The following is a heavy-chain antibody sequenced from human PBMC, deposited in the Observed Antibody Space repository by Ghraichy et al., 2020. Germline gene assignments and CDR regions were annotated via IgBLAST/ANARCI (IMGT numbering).Heavy chain of an antibody. V-gene: IGHV3-33*01. CDR2: IWYDGSNK. CDR3: ARDCSGGSCYSSGGYYYYYYGMDV. J-gene: IGHJ6*02. CDR1: GFTFSSYG. Sequence: GGSLRLSCAASGFTFSSYGMHWVRQAPGKGLEWVAVIWYDGSNKYYADSVKGRFTISRDNSKNTLYLQMNSLRAEDTAVYYCARDCSGGSCYSSGGYYYYYYGMDVWGQGTTVTVSS. D-gene: IGHD2-15*01.